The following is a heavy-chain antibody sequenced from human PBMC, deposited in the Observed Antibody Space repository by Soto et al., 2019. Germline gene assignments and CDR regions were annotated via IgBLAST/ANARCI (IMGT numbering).Heavy chain of an antibody. CDR1: GFTFSSYA. V-gene: IGHV3-30-3*01. CDR3: ARIGIAAAGT. D-gene: IGHD6-13*01. CDR2: ISYDGSNK. Sequence: QVQLVECGGGVVQPGRSLRLSCAASGFTFSSYAMHWVRQAPGKGLEWVAVISYDGSNKYYADSVKGRFTISRDNSKNTLYLQMNSLRAEDTAVYYCARIGIAAAGTWGQGTLVTVSS. J-gene: IGHJ4*02.